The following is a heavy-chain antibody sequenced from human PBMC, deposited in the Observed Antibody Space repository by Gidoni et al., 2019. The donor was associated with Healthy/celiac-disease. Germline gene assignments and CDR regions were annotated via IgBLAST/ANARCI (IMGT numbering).Heavy chain of an antibody. CDR1: GFTFSRYA. Sequence: EVQLLESGGGLVQPGGSLRLSWAAAGFTFSRYAMSWVRQAPGTGLEWVSAISCSGGSTYYADSVKGRFTISRDNSKNTLYLQMNSLRAEDTAVYYCAKDRDYYGSGSDYWGQGTLVTVSS. CDR3: AKDRDYYGSGSDY. J-gene: IGHJ4*02. D-gene: IGHD3-10*01. CDR2: ISCSGGST. V-gene: IGHV3-23*01.